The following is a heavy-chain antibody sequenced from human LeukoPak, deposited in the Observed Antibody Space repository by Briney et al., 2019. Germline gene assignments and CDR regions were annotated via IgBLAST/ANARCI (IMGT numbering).Heavy chain of an antibody. Sequence: PGGSLRLSCAASGFTVSGHYWSWVRQAPGKGLEWVSQINSGGTTYYADSVKGRFTISRDSSKNTLYLQMNSLRAEDTAVYHCARSKGVYGSGSYDNWGPGTLVTVSS. CDR2: INSGGTT. V-gene: IGHV3-53*01. J-gene: IGHJ4*02. D-gene: IGHD3-10*01. CDR3: ARSKGVYGSGSYDN. CDR1: GFTVSGHY.